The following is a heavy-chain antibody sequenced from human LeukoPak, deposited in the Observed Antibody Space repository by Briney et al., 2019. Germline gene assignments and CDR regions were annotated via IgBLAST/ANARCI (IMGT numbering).Heavy chain of an antibody. D-gene: IGHD6-19*01. CDR3: ARWYSSGWYSDY. Sequence: GGSLRLSCAASGFTFSSYAMSWVRQAPGKGLEWVSSVSGTSEYIYYADSVRGRFTISRDNAKNTVYLQMNSLRAEDTAVYYCARWYSSGWYSDYWGQGTLVTVSS. J-gene: IGHJ4*02. CDR1: GFTFSSYA. CDR2: VSGTSEYI. V-gene: IGHV3-21*06.